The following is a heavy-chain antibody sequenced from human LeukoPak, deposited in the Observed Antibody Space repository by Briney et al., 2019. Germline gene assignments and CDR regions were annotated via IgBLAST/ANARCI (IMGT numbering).Heavy chain of an antibody. CDR3: ARGLSYDYEDAFDI. J-gene: IGHJ3*02. Sequence: ASVKVSCKASGYTFTSYGISWVRQAPGQRLEWMGWINAGNGNTKYSQEFQGRVTITRDTSASTAYMELSSLRSEDSAVYYCARGLSYDYEDAFDIWGQGTMVTVSS. V-gene: IGHV1-3*03. CDR2: INAGNGNT. D-gene: IGHD4-17*01. CDR1: GYTFTSYG.